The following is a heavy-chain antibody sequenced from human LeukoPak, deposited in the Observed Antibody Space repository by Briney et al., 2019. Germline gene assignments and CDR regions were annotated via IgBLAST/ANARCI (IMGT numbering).Heavy chain of an antibody. J-gene: IGHJ4*02. V-gene: IGHV1-8*01. Sequence: ASVKVSCKASGYTFTSYDINWVRQATGQGLEWMGWMNPNSGNTGYAQKFQGRVTMTRNTSIGTAYMELSSLRSEDTAVYYCARVVAAYVEYFDYWGQGTLVTVSS. D-gene: IGHD6-25*01. CDR3: ARVVAAYVEYFDY. CDR1: GYTFTSYD. CDR2: MNPNSGNT.